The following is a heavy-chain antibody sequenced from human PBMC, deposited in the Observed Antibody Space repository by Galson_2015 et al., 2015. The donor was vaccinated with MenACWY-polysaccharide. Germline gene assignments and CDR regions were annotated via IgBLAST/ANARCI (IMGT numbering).Heavy chain of an antibody. V-gene: IGHV4-4*02. D-gene: IGHD1-26*01. CDR2: IYHSGST. CDR3: ASHSLVGATPSFDY. Sequence: ETLSLTCAVSGGSISSSNWWSWVRQPPGKGLEWIGEIYHSGSTNYNPSLKSRVTISVDKSKNQFSLKLSSATAADTAVYYCASHSLVGATPSFDYWGQGTLVTVSS. J-gene: IGHJ4*02. CDR1: GGSISSSNW.